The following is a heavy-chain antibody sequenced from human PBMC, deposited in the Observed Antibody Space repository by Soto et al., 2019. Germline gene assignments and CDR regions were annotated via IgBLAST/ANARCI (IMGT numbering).Heavy chain of an antibody. D-gene: IGHD6-6*01. CDR1: GFTFSAYG. CDR3: GKPRTIATRAPFDD. J-gene: IGHJ4*02. V-gene: IGHV3-30*18. CDR2: ISYEGSDI. Sequence: GGSLRLSCAASGFTFSAYGMHWVRQAPGKGLEWVADISYEGSDIHYADSVKGRFTISRDNSQKTVYLQMNSLGPEDTAVYYCGKPRTIATRAPFDDWGQGILVTVSS.